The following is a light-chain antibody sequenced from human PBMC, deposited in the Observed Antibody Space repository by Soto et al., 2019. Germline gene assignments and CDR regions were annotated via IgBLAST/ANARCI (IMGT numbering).Light chain of an antibody. CDR1: SGHNNHA. J-gene: IGLJ2*01. V-gene: IGLV4-69*01. Sequence: QPVLTQSPSASASLGASVKLTCTLSSGHNNHAIAWHQQKPEKGPRYLMKVHGDGSHNRGDGIPDRFSGSSSGAERFLTISSLQSEDEADYYCQTWESGIVVFVGGTKLTVL. CDR3: QTWESGIVV. CDR2: VHGDGSH.